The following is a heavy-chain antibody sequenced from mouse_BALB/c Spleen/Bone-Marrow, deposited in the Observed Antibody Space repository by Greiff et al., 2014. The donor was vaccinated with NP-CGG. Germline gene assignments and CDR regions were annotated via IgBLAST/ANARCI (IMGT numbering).Heavy chain of an antibody. V-gene: IGHV1-5*01. CDR3: ARNWDWVFAY. CDR2: IYPGNNDA. J-gene: IGHJ3*01. CDR1: GYTFTNYW. D-gene: IGHD4-1*01. Sequence: EVQLQQSGTVLARPGASLRMSCKASGYTFTNYWINWIKQRSGQGLEWIGAIYPGNNDAKYTQKFKAEAKLTAVTSTSTADMELSSLTNEDSAVYYCARNWDWVFAYWGQGTLVTVSA.